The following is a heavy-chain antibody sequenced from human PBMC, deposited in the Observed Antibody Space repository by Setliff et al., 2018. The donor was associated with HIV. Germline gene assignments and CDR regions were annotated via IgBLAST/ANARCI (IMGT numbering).Heavy chain of an antibody. CDR3: ARRFPDGYYDSSGYYYDAFDI. CDR1: GYSFSSNW. CDR2: IYPGDSDT. D-gene: IGHD3-22*01. J-gene: IGHJ3*02. Sequence: PGESLKISCKGSGYSFSSNWIGWVRQMPGKGLEWMGIIYPGDSDTRYSPSFQGQVTISVDKSISTAYLQWSSLKASDTAMYYCARRFPDGYYDSSGYYYDAFDIWGQGTRVTVSS. V-gene: IGHV5-51*01.